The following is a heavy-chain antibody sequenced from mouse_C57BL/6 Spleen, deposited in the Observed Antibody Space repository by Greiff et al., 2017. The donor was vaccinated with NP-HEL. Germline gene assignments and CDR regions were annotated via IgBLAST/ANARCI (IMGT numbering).Heavy chain of an antibody. Sequence: VMLVESGPELVKPGASVKISCKASGYAFSSSWMNWVKQRPGKGLEWIGRIYPGDGDTNYNGKFKGKATLTADKSSSTAYMQLSSLTSEDSAVYFCARWGLYYFDYWGQGTTLTVSS. V-gene: IGHV1-82*01. CDR2: IYPGDGDT. D-gene: IGHD3-1*01. CDR3: ARWGLYYFDY. J-gene: IGHJ2*01. CDR1: GYAFSSSW.